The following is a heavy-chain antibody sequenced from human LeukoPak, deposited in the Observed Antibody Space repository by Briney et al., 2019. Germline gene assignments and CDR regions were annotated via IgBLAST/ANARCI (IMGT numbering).Heavy chain of an antibody. CDR2: ISYDGSNK. V-gene: IGHV3-30*18. CDR1: GFTFSSYA. Sequence: HPGGSLRLSCAASGFTFSSYAMHWVRQAPGKGLEWVAVISYDGSNKYYADSVKGRFTISRDNSKNTLYLQMNSLRAEDTAVYYCAKGVEDYDTSTPSGYWGLGTLVTVSS. D-gene: IGHD3-22*01. CDR3: AKGVEDYDTSTPSGY. J-gene: IGHJ4*02.